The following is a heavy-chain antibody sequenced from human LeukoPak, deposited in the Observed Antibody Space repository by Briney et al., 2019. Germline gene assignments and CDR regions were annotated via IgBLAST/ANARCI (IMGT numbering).Heavy chain of an antibody. CDR3: ARDRYCGGDCYSNAFDI. J-gene: IGHJ3*02. CDR1: GFTFSSYA. CDR2: ISYDGSNK. Sequence: PGRSLRLSCAASGFTFSSYAMHWVRQAPGKGLEWVAVISYDGSNKYYADSVKGRFTISRDNSKNTLYLQMNSLRAEDTAVYYCARDRYCGGDCYSNAFDIWGQGTMVTVSS. V-gene: IGHV3-30-3*01. D-gene: IGHD2-21*02.